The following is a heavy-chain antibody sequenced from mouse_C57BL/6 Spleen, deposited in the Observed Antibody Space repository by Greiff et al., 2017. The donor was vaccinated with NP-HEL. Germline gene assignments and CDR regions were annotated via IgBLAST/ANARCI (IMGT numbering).Heavy chain of an antibody. CDR1: GYTFTTYP. J-gene: IGHJ1*03. Sequence: LVESGAELVKPGASVKMSCKASGYTFTTYPIEWMKQNHGKSLEWIGNFHPYNDDTKYNEKFKGKATLTVEKSSSTVYLELSRLTSDDSAVYYCARRGYDSYWYFDVWGTGTTVTVSS. CDR3: ARRGYDSYWYFDV. V-gene: IGHV1-47*01. D-gene: IGHD2-2*01. CDR2: FHPYNDDT.